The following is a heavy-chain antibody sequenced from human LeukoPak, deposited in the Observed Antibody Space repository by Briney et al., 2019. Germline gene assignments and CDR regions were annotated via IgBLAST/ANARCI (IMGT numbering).Heavy chain of an antibody. J-gene: IGHJ4*02. CDR1: GVTLSIYG. CDR2: ISFDGSNK. D-gene: IGHD1-26*01. Sequence: GGSLRLSYAASGVTLSIYGMHWGRQAPGEGLEWVSVISFDGSNKFHADSVKGRFTISRDNSKSTLYMQMTSLRAEDTAVYYCEKGVRGLVGATVDYWGQGTLVTVSS. V-gene: IGHV3-30*18. CDR3: EKGVRGLVGATVDY.